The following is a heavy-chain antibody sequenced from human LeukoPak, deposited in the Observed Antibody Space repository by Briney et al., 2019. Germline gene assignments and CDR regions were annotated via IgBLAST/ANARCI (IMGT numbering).Heavy chain of an antibody. CDR3: ARLHYYYGMDV. Sequence: SETLSLTCAVSGGSISSGGYSWSWIRQPPGKGLEWIGYIYHSGSTYYNPSLKSRVTISVDRSKNQFSLKLSSVTAADTAVYYCARLHYYYGMDVWGQGTTVTVSS. J-gene: IGHJ6*02. CDR2: IYHSGST. V-gene: IGHV4-30-2*01. CDR1: GGSISSGGYS.